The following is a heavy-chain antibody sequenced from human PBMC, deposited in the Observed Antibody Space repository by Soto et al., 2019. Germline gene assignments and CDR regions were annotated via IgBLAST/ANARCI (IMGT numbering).Heavy chain of an antibody. CDR1: GGTFSSYA. Sequence: QVQLVQSGAEVKKPGSSVKVSCKASGGTFSSYAISWVRQAPGQGREWMGGIIPIFGTANYEQKFKGRVTITADESTSTAYMELSSLRSEDTAVYYCARDKVGYYDSSGYYRVSVPPDYYYGMDVWGQGTTVTVSS. J-gene: IGHJ6*02. V-gene: IGHV1-69*01. D-gene: IGHD3-22*01. CDR3: ARDKVGYYDSSGYYRVSVPPDYYYGMDV. CDR2: IIPIFGTA.